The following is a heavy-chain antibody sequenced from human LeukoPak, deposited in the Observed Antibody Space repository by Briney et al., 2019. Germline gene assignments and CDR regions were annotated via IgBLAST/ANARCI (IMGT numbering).Heavy chain of an antibody. D-gene: IGHD1-26*01. CDR1: GGCISRFY. Sequence: SPSETLSLTCTASGGCISRFYWSWIRQPPGKGLEWIGYTHYSGSTNYNPSLKSRVSISVDTSANQFSLKMSSVTAADTAVSYCAIRGTYYGGWFDPWGQGTQVTVSS. V-gene: IGHV4-59*13. CDR2: THYSGST. J-gene: IGHJ5*02. CDR3: AIRGTYYGGWFDP.